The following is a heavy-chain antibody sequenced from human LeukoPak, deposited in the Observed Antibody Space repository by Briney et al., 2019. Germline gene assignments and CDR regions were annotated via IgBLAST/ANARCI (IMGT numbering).Heavy chain of an antibody. CDR1: GGSFSGHY. CDR3: ARGGPAYCSSTSCYTPTGY. CDR2: INHSGST. Sequence: PSETLSLTCAVYGGSFSGHYWSWIRQPPGKGLEWIGEINHSGSTNYNPSLKSRVTISVDTSKNQFSLKLSSVTAADTAVYYCARGGPAYCSSTSCYTPTGYWGQGTLVTVSS. J-gene: IGHJ4*02. D-gene: IGHD2-2*02. V-gene: IGHV4-34*01.